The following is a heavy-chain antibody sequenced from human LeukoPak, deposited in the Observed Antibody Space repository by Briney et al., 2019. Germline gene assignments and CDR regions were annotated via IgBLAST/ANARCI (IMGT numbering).Heavy chain of an antibody. CDR2: ISSSSSTI. Sequence: GGSLRLSCAASGFTFSSYSMNWVRQAPGKGLEWVSYISSSSSTIYYADSVKGRFTISRDNAKNSLYLQMNSLRAEDTAVYYCARDQLTYCSSTSCYEIPPGWVQGTLVTVSS. J-gene: IGHJ4*02. CDR3: ARDQLTYCSSTSCYEIPPG. CDR1: GFTFSSYS. D-gene: IGHD2-2*01. V-gene: IGHV3-48*01.